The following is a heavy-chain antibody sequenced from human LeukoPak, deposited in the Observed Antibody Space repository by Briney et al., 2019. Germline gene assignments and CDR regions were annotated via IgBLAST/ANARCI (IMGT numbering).Heavy chain of an antibody. D-gene: IGHD4-17*01. V-gene: IGHV3-48*03. Sequence: GGSLRLSCAASGFSFSSYEMNWVRQAPGKGLEWVSYISSSGSTIYYADSVKGRFTISRDNAKNSLYLQMNSLRAEDTAVYYCARDRNGYGDYFHSRNPYYFDYWGQGTLVTVSS. J-gene: IGHJ4*02. CDR3: ARDRNGYGDYFHSRNPYYFDY. CDR1: GFSFSSYE. CDR2: ISSSGSTI.